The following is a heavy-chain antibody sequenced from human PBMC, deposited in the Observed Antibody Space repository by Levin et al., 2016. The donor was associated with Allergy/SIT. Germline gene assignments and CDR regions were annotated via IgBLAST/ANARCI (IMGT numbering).Heavy chain of an antibody. CDR3: ARDDPSIAARQFYYYGMDV. D-gene: IGHD6-6*01. CDR2: IIPIFGTA. Sequence: SVKVSCKASGGTFSSYAISWVRQAPGQGLEWMGGIIPIFGTANYAQKFQGRVTITADESTSTAYMELSSLRSEDTAVYYCARDDPSIAARQFYYYGMDVWGQGTTVTVSS. V-gene: IGHV1-69*13. CDR1: GGTFSSYA. J-gene: IGHJ6*02.